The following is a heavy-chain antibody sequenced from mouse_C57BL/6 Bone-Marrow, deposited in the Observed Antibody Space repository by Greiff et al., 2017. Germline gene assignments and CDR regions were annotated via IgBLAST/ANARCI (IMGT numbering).Heavy chain of an antibody. CDR3: SSFDGNYFDF. Sequence: VQLQQSGAELVRPGASVKLSCTASGFNIKDDYIHWVKQRPEQGLEWIGWIDPDIGDTEYASKFQGKATITSDTSSNTAYLQLSILTSEDTAVYYCSSFDGNYFDFWGQGTPLTVAS. CDR2: IDPDIGDT. J-gene: IGHJ2*01. V-gene: IGHV14-4*01. D-gene: IGHD2-3*01. CDR1: GFNIKDDY.